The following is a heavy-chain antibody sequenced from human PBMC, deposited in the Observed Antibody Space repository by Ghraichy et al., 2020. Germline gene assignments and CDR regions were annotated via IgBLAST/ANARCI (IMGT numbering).Heavy chain of an antibody. Sequence: GGSLRLSCVASGFIFSNYAMTWVRQAPGKGLEWVSGTSGSGGNTYYADSVKGRFTISRDNSRNTLYLQMNSLRAEDTAVYYCAKGKAVAKYYFDNWGQGTLVTVSS. CDR3: AKGKAVAKYYFDN. CDR2: TSGSGGNT. CDR1: GFIFSNYA. J-gene: IGHJ4*02. V-gene: IGHV3-23*01. D-gene: IGHD6-19*01.